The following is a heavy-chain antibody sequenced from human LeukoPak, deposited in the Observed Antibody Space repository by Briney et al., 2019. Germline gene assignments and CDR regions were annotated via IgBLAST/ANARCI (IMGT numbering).Heavy chain of an antibody. CDR2: ISYDGSNK. V-gene: IGHV3-30*03. CDR1: GFTFSSYG. D-gene: IGHD3-16*01. Sequence: GGSLRLSCAASGFTFSSYGMHWVRQAPGKGLEWVAVISYDGSNKYYADSVKGRFTISRDNSKNTLYLQMNSLRAEDTAVYYCARAYTGPSDYWGQGTLVTVSS. CDR3: ARAYTGPSDY. J-gene: IGHJ4*02.